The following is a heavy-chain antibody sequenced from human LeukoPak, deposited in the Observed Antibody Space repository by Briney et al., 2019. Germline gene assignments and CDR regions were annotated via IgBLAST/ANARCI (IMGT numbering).Heavy chain of an antibody. CDR1: GFTFSSYA. D-gene: IGHD3-9*01. J-gene: IGHJ4*02. CDR3: AKDGVILTRHARFDY. CDR2: ISGSGGST. V-gene: IGHV3-23*01. Sequence: GGSLRLSCAASGFTFSSYAMSWVRQAPGKGLEWVSAISGSGGSTYYADSVKGRFTISRDNSKNTLYLQMNSLRAEDTAVYYCAKDGVILTRHARFDYWGQGTLVTVSS.